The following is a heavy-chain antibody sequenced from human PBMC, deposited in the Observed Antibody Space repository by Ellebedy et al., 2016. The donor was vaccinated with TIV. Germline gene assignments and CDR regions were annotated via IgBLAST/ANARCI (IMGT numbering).Heavy chain of an antibody. CDR1: GFTFNSYA. V-gene: IGHV3-30-3*01. CDR3: ARDLDKSSGWYGGAAY. D-gene: IGHD6-19*01. J-gene: IGHJ4*02. CDR2: ISYDGSSK. Sequence: PGGSLRLSCAPSGFTFNSYAMHWVRQAPGKGLEWVAVISYDGSSKYYADSVKGRFTISRDNSMTTLYLEMNSLRAEDTAVYYCARDLDKSSGWYGGAAYWGQGTLVTVSS.